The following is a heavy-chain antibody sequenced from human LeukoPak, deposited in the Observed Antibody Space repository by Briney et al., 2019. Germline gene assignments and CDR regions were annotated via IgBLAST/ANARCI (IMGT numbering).Heavy chain of an antibody. CDR2: MNPNSGNT. J-gene: IGHJ4*02. CDR3: ASWHSSGWYVGEPFDY. CDR1: GYTFTSYD. D-gene: IGHD6-19*01. Sequence: ASVKVSRKPSGYTFTSYDINWVRQATGHGVEGMGWMNPNSGNTGYAQKFQGRVTITRNTSISTAYMELSRLRSDDTAVYYCASWHSSGWYVGEPFDYWGQGTLVTVSS. V-gene: IGHV1-8*03.